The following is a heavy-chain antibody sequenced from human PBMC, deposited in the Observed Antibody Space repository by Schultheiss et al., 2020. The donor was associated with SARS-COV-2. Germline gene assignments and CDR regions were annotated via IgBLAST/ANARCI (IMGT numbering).Heavy chain of an antibody. V-gene: IGHV4-4*07. J-gene: IGHJ2*01. D-gene: IGHD2-21*02. CDR2: IYTSGST. CDR1: GGSISSYY. Sequence: SQTLSLTCTVSGGSISSYYWSWIRQPAGKGLEWIGRIYTSGSTNYNPSLKSRVTMSVDTSKNQFSLKLSSVTAADTAVYYCARGNVVVTHWYFDLWGRGTLVPVSS. CDR3: ARGNVVVTHWYFDL.